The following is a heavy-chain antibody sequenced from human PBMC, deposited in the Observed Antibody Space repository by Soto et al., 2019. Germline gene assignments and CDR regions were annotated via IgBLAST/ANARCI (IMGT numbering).Heavy chain of an antibody. D-gene: IGHD2-15*01. Sequence: SXTLSLTCTVSGGSISSYYWSWIRQPPVNGLERIGYIYYSGSTNYNPSLKSRVTISVDTSKNQFSLKLSSVTAADTAVYYCARVYCSGGSCRENWFDPWGQGTLVTVSS. J-gene: IGHJ5*02. CDR2: IYYSGST. CDR3: ARVYCSGGSCRENWFDP. V-gene: IGHV4-59*01. CDR1: GGSISSYY.